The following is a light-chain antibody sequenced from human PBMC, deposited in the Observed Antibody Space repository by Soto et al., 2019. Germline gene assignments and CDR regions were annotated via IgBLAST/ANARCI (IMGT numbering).Light chain of an antibody. CDR1: NGHSNYV. CDR3: QTWGTGIQV. J-gene: IGLJ1*01. Sequence: QPVLTQSPSASASLGASVKLTCTLSNGHSNYVIAWHQQQPEKGPRYLMKLNSDGSHSKGDGIPDRFSGSSSGAERYLTISSLQSEDEADYYCQTWGTGIQVFGTGTKVTVL. V-gene: IGLV4-69*01. CDR2: LNSDGSH.